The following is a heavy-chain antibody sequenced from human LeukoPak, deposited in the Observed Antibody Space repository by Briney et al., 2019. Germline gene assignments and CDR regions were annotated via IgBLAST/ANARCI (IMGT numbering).Heavy chain of an antibody. CDR2: ISGSGGST. J-gene: IGHJ6*02. CDR3: ATLYSSSWYRYYYYYGMDV. CDR1: GFTFSSYA. V-gene: IGHV3-23*01. Sequence: GGSLRLSCAASGFTFSSYAMSWVRRAPGKGLEWVSAISGSGGSTYYADSVKGRFTISRDNSKNTLYLQMNSLRAEDTAVYYCATLYSSSWYRYYYYYGMDVWGQGTTVTVSS. D-gene: IGHD6-13*01.